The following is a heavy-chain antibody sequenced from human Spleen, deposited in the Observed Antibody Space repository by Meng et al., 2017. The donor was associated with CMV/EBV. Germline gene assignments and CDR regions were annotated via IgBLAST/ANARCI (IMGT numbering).Heavy chain of an antibody. CDR2: ILYDGSDK. V-gene: IGHV3-30*09. CDR3: ARDRMPAAGSGDGMDV. CDR1: GFIFSGHA. D-gene: IGHD6-13*01. J-gene: IGHJ6*02. Sequence: GESLKISCEVSGFIFSGHAMNWVRQAPGKGLEWVAVILYDGSDKYYADSVKGRFAISRDNSNNTLYLQMNSLRVEDTAVYYCARDRMPAAGSGDGMDVWGQGTTVTVSS.